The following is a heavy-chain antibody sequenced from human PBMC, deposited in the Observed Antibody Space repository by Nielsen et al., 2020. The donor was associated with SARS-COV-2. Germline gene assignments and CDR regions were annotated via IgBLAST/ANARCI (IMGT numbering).Heavy chain of an antibody. D-gene: IGHD3-10*01. Sequence: SETLSLTCAVSGGSISNSNYFWGWIRQPPGKGLEWIGSIYYSGSTYYNPSLKSRATISVDTSKNQFSLEVSSVTAADTAVYFCASTQGKYYYSYMDVWGKGTTVTVSS. CDR2: IYYSGST. V-gene: IGHV4-39*01. CDR3: ASTQGKYYYSYMDV. CDR1: GGSISNSNYF. J-gene: IGHJ6*03.